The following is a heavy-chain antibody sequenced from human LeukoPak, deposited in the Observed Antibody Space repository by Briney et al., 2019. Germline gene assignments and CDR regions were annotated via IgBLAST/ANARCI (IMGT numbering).Heavy chain of an antibody. CDR3: ARPTDSSVDY. V-gene: IGHV3-11*01. Sequence: GGSLRLSCVASGLTFSDPYMSWIRQAPGKGLEWITYISGSGTTIYHADSVKGRFTISRDNAKNSVYLQMNSLREEDTAVYYCARPTDSSVDYWGQGTLVTVSS. J-gene: IGHJ4*02. CDR1: GLTFSDPY. CDR2: ISGSGTTI. D-gene: IGHD5-18*01.